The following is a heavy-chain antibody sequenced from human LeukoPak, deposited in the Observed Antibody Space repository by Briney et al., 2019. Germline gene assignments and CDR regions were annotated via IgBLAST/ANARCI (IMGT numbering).Heavy chain of an antibody. Sequence: GESLKVSCKGSGYSFTTYWIGWVRQMPGKGLEWMGIIYPGDSDTRYSPSFQGQVTISADKSISTAYLQWSSLKASDTAMYYCARLSASVPAAIDYWGQGTLVTVSS. D-gene: IGHD2-2*02. CDR3: ARLSASVPAAIDY. CDR2: IYPGDSDT. CDR1: GYSFTTYW. V-gene: IGHV5-51*01. J-gene: IGHJ4*02.